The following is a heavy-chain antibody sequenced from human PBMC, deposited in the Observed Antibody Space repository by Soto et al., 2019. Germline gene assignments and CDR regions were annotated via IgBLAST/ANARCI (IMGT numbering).Heavy chain of an antibody. CDR3: ARRESYDILTGYYHFDY. J-gene: IGHJ4*02. Sequence: QLQLQESGPGLVKPSETLSLTCSVSGGSISSSSYYWGWIRQPPGKGLEWLGNIYYSGSTYYNPSLKSRVTISVDTSKNQFSLKLSSVTAADTAVYYCARRESYDILTGYYHFDYWGQGTLVTVSS. D-gene: IGHD3-9*01. CDR1: GGSISSSSYY. V-gene: IGHV4-39*01. CDR2: IYYSGST.